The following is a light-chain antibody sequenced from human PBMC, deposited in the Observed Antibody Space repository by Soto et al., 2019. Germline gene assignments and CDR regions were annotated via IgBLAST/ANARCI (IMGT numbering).Light chain of an antibody. J-gene: IGLJ1*01. Sequence: QSALTQPASVSGSPGQSITISCTGTSSDVGAYTFVSWYQQHPDKVPKLMIFDVSRRPSGVSDRFSGSKSGNTASLTISGXXXXXXXXXYCSSYTSSSTHVFGSGTKLTV. V-gene: IGLV2-14*03. CDR1: SSDVGAYTF. CDR3: SSYTSSSTHV. CDR2: DVS.